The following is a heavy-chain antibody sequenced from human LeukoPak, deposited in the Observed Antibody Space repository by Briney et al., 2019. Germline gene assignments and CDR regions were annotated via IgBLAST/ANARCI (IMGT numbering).Heavy chain of an antibody. J-gene: IGHJ6*02. Sequence: ASVKVSCKASGYTFTGYYMHWVRQAPGQGLEWMGWINPNGGGTNYAQKFQGWVTMTRDTSISTAYMELSRLRSDDTAVYYCARDLLVRVPAAQTQYYYYYGMDVWGQGTTVTVSS. D-gene: IGHD2-2*01. CDR1: GYTFTGYY. CDR3: ARDLLVRVPAAQTQYYYYYGMDV. CDR2: INPNGGGT. V-gene: IGHV1-2*04.